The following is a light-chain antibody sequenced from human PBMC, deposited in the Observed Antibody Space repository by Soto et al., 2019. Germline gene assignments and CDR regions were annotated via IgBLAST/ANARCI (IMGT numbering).Light chain of an antibody. J-gene: IGKJ2*01. Sequence: EMVVTQSPATLSVSPGERVTLSCRTSQDVSSKLAWYQQKPGQPPSLLIYDASTRATGTPSRFSGSGSGTDFTFTISSLQPEDTGTYYCQQYDSLPYTFGQGARLEIK. V-gene: IGKV3D-15*01. CDR1: QDVSSK. CDR2: DAS. CDR3: QQYDSLPYT.